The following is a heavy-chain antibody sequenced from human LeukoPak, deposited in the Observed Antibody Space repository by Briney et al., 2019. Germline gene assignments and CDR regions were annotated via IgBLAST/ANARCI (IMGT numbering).Heavy chain of an antibody. Sequence: PGGSLRLSCAASGFMFDDHTMHRVRQVPGKGLEWVSLISWEGSTTYYADSVKDRFTISRDTSKNSLSLQMNSLRPEDTALYYCAKARSSSWSYLESWGQGTLVTVSS. J-gene: IGHJ4*02. CDR1: GFMFDDHT. CDR3: AKARSSSWSYLES. V-gene: IGHV3-43*01. CDR2: ISWEGSTT. D-gene: IGHD6-13*01.